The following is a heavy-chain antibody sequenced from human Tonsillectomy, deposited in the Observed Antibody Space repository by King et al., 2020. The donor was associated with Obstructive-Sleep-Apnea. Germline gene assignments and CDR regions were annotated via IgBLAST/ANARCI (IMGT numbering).Heavy chain of an antibody. V-gene: IGHV3-21*01. J-gene: IGHJ3*02. CDR1: GFTFSSYS. CDR2: ISSSSSYI. CDR3: ARDLYSGSSGDAFDI. Sequence: VQLVESGGGLVKPGGSLRLSCAASGFTFSSYSMNWVRQAPGKGLEWVSSISSSSSYIYYADSVKGRFTISRDNAKNSLYLQMNSLRAEDTAVYYCARDLYSGSSGDAFDIWGQGTMVTVSS. D-gene: IGHD1-26*01.